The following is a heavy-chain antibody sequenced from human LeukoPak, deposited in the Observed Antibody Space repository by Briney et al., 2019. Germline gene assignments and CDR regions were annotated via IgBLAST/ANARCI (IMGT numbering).Heavy chain of an antibody. CDR1: GFIFNNYG. V-gene: IGHV3-23*01. D-gene: IGHD3-22*01. CDR3: AKGSSGYFFDL. Sequence: GGSLRLSCAASGFIFNNYGLVWVCQAPGKGLGWVSAISNDGGGTTYADFVKGRFSVSRDNSKNTLFLRMNSLRADDTALYYCAKGSSGYFFDLWGQGTLVTVSS. CDR2: ISNDGGGT. J-gene: IGHJ4*02.